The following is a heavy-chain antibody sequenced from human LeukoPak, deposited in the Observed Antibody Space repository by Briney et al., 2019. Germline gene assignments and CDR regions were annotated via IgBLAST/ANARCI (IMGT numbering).Heavy chain of an antibody. V-gene: IGHV3-21*01. Sequence: PGGALRLSCAASGFSFSTYSMNWIRQAPGKGLEWVSSINSDSIWIYYADSVKGRFTISRDNAKNSLYLQMNSLRAEDTAVYYCARDLTYSSSSDYWGQGTLVTVSS. CDR2: INSDSIWI. CDR1: GFSFSTYS. D-gene: IGHD6-6*01. CDR3: ARDLTYSSSSDY. J-gene: IGHJ4*02.